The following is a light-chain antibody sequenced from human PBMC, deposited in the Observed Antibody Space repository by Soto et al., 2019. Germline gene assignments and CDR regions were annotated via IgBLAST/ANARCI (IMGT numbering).Light chain of an antibody. CDR1: QTLSNSF. CDR3: QQYGTSEII. CDR2: DTS. Sequence: EIVLTKYPGTLSLSPGERATLACRASQTLSNSFIVWYQQKPGQAPRLLIYDTSSRATGAPDRYSASGSGTDFTLTISRLEPEDFAVFFCQQYGTSEIIFGQGTRLEI. J-gene: IGKJ5*01. V-gene: IGKV3-20*01.